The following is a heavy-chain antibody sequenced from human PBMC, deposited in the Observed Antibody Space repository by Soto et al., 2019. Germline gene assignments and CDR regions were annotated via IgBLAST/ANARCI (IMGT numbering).Heavy chain of an antibody. Sequence: QVQLVQSGAEVKKPGSSVKVSCKASGGTFSSYTISWVRQAPGQGLEWMGRIIPILGIANYAQKFQGRVTXTXHXXQSTAYMELRSLRSEDTAVYYCARGHMVRGVMSAYWGQGTLVTVSS. CDR3: ARGHMVRGVMSAY. CDR1: GGTFSSYT. J-gene: IGHJ4*02. CDR2: IIPILGIA. D-gene: IGHD3-10*01. V-gene: IGHV1-69*02.